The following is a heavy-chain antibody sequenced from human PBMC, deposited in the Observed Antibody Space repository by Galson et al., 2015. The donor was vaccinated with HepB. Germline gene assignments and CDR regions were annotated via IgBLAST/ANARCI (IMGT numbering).Heavy chain of an antibody. V-gene: IGHV3-11*01. CDR3: ARISSAALPGDF. J-gene: IGHJ4*02. D-gene: IGHD6-6*01. CDR2: IRNSGSII. CDR1: GITFSVYY. Sequence: SLSPCCAASGITFSVYYMCWIRLAPRQGLEGVSYIRNSGSIIYYADSLKDRFPISRDNAKTSLYLQLSRLRAEDTAVYDCARISSAALPGDFWGQGTLVTVSS.